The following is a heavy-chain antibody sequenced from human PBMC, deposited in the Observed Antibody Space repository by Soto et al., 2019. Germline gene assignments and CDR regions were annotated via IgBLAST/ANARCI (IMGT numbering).Heavy chain of an antibody. CDR2: IDGSGATT. J-gene: IGHJ4*02. V-gene: IGHV3-23*01. CDR3: AEGGDFDY. Sequence: VQLLESGGGLAQPGGSLRLSCAASGFSFTSFVMSWVRQAPGKGLEWVSSIDGSGATTYYADSVKVRFTVSKDNSRTTLYLQMSSLRAEDTATYYCAEGGDFDYWGRGALVTVSS. D-gene: IGHD2-15*01. CDR1: GFSFTSFV.